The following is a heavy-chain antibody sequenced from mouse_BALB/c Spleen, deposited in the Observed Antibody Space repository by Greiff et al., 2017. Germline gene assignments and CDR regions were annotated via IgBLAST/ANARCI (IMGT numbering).Heavy chain of an antibody. V-gene: IGHV5-9-3*01. J-gene: IGHJ1*01. CDR2: ISSGGSYT. CDR1: GFTFSSYA. CDR3: AKPHYGSSYGYFDV. D-gene: IGHD1-1*01. Sequence: EVQGVESGGGLVKPGGSLKLSCAASGFTFSSYAMSWVRQTPEKRLEWVATISSGGSYTYYPDSVKGRFTISRDNAKNTLYLQMSSLRSEDTAMYYCAKPHYGSSYGYFDVWGAGTTVTVSS.